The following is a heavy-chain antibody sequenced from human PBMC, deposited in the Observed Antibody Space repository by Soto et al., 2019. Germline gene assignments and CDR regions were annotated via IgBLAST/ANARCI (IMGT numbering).Heavy chain of an antibody. J-gene: IGHJ4*02. CDR1: GGSISSGGYY. V-gene: IGHV4-39*01. CDR3: AIHVYYIVVVPAATIDY. CDR2: IYYSGST. D-gene: IGHD2-2*01. Sequence: PSETLSLTCTVSGGSISSGGYYWSWVRQPPGKGLEWIGSIYYSGSTYYNPSLKSRVTISVDTSKNQFSLKLSSVTAADTAVYYCAIHVYYIVVVPAATIDYWGQGTLVTVSS.